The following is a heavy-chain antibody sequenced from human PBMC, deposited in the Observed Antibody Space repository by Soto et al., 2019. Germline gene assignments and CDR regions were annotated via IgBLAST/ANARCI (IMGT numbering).Heavy chain of an antibody. CDR3: ARPLGGYGDYALPLNY. CDR1: GYIFTGYG. J-gene: IGHJ4*02. D-gene: IGHD4-17*01. CDR2: ISAYNGNT. Sequence: QVQLVKSGAEVKRPGASVKVSCKASGYIFTGYGIAWVRQAPGQGLEWMGWISAYNGNTLQTQKFQDRLTMTTDSSTNTAYMELRSLRSDDTAVYYCARPLGGYGDYALPLNYWGQGTLVTVSS. V-gene: IGHV1-18*01.